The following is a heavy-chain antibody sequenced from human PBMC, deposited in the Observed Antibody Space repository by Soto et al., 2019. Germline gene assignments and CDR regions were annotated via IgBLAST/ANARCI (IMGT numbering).Heavy chain of an antibody. J-gene: IGHJ4*02. CDR3: AKVSSSWYTGFFDL. Sequence: PGGSLRLSCTASGFTFSSHAMTWVRHAPGKGQEWVSGLRGSGGSIYYADLVKGRFTSSRDNSLNTLYLQMKSLRAQDTAVYYCAKVSSSWYTGFFDLWGQGT. D-gene: IGHD6-13*01. CDR1: GFTFSSHA. CDR2: LRGSGGSI. V-gene: IGHV3-23*01.